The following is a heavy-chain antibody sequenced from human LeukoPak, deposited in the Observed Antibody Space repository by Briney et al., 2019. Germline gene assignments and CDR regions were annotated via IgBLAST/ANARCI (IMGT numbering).Heavy chain of an antibody. V-gene: IGHV3-48*01. CDR2: ISSSSSTI. D-gene: IGHD2-2*01. CDR3: ATDLGYCSSTTCDTFDY. J-gene: IGHJ4*02. CDR1: GFTFSSYS. Sequence: GGSLRLSCAASGFTFSSYSMNWVRQAPGKGLEWVSYISSSSSTIYYADSVKGRFTISRDNAKNSLYLQMNSLRAEDTAVYYCATDLGYCSSTTCDTFDYWGQGTLVTVSS.